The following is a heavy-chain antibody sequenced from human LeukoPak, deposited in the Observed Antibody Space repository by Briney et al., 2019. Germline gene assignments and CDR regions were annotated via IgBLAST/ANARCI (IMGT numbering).Heavy chain of an antibody. V-gene: IGHV1-24*01. J-gene: IGHJ5*02. CDR3: ATAYCSTSSCYDGFDP. D-gene: IGHD2-2*01. Sequence: ASVKVSCKVSGYTLTELSMHWVRQAPGKGLEWMGGFDPEDGETIYAQKFQGRVTMTEDTSTDTAYMELSSLRSEDTAVYYCATAYCSTSSCYDGFDPWRQGTLVTVSS. CDR1: GYTLTELS. CDR2: FDPEDGET.